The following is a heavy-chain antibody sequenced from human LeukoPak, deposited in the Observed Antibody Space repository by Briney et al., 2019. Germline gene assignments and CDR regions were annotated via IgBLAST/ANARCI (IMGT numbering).Heavy chain of an antibody. V-gene: IGHV3-30*02. CDR2: IRYDGSNK. J-gene: IGHJ4*02. CDR1: GFTFSSYG. CDR3: AKLLGYCSSTSCPGDY. Sequence: PGGSLRLSCAASGFTFSSYGMHWVRQAPGKGLEWVAFIRYDGSNKYYADSVKGRFTISRDNSKNTLYLQMNSPRAEDTAVYYCAKLLGYCSSTSCPGDYWGQGALVTVSS. D-gene: IGHD2-2*01.